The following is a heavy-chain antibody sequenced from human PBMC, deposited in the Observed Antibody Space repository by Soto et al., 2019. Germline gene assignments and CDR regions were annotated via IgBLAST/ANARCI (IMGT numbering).Heavy chain of an antibody. CDR2: ISGSGGST. V-gene: IGHV3-23*01. CDR3: AKDTMSLIVVVTATGYYGMDV. J-gene: IGHJ6*02. Sequence: HPGGSLRLSCAASGFTFSSYAMSWVRQAPGKGLEWVSAISGSGGSTYYADSVKGRFTISRDNSKNTLYLQMNSLRAEDTAVYYCAKDTMSLIVVVTATGYYGMDVWGQGTTVTVSS. D-gene: IGHD2-21*02. CDR1: GFTFSSYA.